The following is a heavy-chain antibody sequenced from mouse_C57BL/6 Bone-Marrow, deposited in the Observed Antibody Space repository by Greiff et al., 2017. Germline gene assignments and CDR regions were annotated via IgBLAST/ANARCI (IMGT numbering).Heavy chain of an antibody. J-gene: IGHJ2*01. Sequence: EVQLQESGPELVKPGASVKISCKASGYTFTDYYMNWVKQSHGKSLEWIGDINPNNGGTSYNQKFKGKATLTVDKSSSTAYMELRSLTSEDSAVYYGARLWSYYFDYWGQGTTLTVSS. D-gene: IGHD1-1*02. CDR3: ARLWSYYFDY. CDR1: GYTFTDYY. V-gene: IGHV1-26*01. CDR2: INPNNGGT.